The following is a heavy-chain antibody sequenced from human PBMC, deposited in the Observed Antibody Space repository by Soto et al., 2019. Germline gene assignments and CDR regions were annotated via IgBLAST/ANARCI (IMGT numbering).Heavy chain of an antibody. Sequence: QVQLQESGPGLVKPLQTLSLTCTVSGASISSGDHFWSWIRQPPGKGLEWIGFIYYSGNSNYNPSLKRRVTMSVDTSKNQFSLKMRSVTAADTAVYYCARASPPALWSAHDNFYYGMDVWGQGTMVTVSS. CDR1: GASISSGDHF. CDR3: ARASPPALWSAHDNFYYGMDV. D-gene: IGHD3-3*01. CDR2: IYYSGNS. J-gene: IGHJ6*02. V-gene: IGHV4-30-4*01.